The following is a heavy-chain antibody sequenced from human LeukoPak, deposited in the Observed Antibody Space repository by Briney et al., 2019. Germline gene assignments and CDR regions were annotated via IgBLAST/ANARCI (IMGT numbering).Heavy chain of an antibody. Sequence: ASVTVSCKASGYTFTSYYMHWVRQAPGQGLEWMGIINPSGGSTSYAQKFQGRVTMTRDTSTSTVYMELSSLRSEDTAVYYCAREVTRLDYYYYGMDVWGQGTTVTVSS. V-gene: IGHV1-46*01. CDR1: GYTFTSYY. D-gene: IGHD4-11*01. CDR2: INPSGGST. CDR3: AREVTRLDYYYYGMDV. J-gene: IGHJ6*02.